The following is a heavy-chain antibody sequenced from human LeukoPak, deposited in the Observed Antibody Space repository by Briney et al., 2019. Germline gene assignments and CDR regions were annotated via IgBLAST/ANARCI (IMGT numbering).Heavy chain of an antibody. V-gene: IGHV1-24*01. Sequence: AASVKVSCKVSGYTLTELSMHWVRQAPGKGLERMGGFDPEDGETIYAQKFQGRVTMTEDTSTDTAYMELSSLRSEDTAVYYCATVLPQANDFWSGYPNFDYWGQGTLVTVSS. CDR3: ATVLPQANDFWSGYPNFDY. J-gene: IGHJ4*02. D-gene: IGHD3-3*01. CDR1: GYTLTELS. CDR2: FDPEDGET.